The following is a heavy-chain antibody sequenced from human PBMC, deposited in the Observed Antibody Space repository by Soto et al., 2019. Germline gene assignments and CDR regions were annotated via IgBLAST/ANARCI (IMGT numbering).Heavy chain of an antibody. J-gene: IGHJ6*02. Sequence: TSETLSLTCAVSGGSISSGGYSWSWIRQPPGKGLEWIGYIYYSGNPNYNPSLKGRFTISRDNAKNSLSLQMNSLRAEDTAVYYCARFYYDSSGYLPSPYYYYYGMDVWGQGTTVTVSS. CDR2: IYYSGNP. CDR3: ARFYYDSSGYLPSPYYYYYGMDV. CDR1: GGSISSGGYS. D-gene: IGHD3-22*01. V-gene: IGHV4-61*05.